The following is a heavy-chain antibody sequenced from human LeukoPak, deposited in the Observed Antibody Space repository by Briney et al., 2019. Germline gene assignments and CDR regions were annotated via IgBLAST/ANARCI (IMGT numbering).Heavy chain of an antibody. CDR1: GYTFTSYD. D-gene: IGHD3-10*01. CDR2: MNPNSGNT. CDR3: ARGLSMVRGVIGYY. Sequence: ASVKVSCKTSGYTFTSYDINWVRQATGQGLEWMGWMNPNSGNTGYAQKFQGRVTMTRNTSISTAYMELSSLRSEDTAVYYCARGLSMVRGVIGYYWGQGTLVTVSS. V-gene: IGHV1-8*01. J-gene: IGHJ4*02.